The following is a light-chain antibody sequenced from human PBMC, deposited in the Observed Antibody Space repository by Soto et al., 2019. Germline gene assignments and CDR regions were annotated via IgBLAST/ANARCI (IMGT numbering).Light chain of an antibody. CDR2: GAS. V-gene: IGKV3-15*01. Sequence: EIVMTQSPATLSVSPGEKATLSCRASQSVSSNLAWYQQKPGQAPRLLIYGASTTATGIPDRFSGSSSGTEFTLTISSLQSEDFAVYYCQQYNNWPPTFGQGTRLEIK. CDR3: QQYNNWPPT. J-gene: IGKJ5*01. CDR1: QSVSSN.